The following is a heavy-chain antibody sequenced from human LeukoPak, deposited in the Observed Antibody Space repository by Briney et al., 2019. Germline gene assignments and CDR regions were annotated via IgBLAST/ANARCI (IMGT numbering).Heavy chain of an antibody. CDR3: ARRSQAGGTGIGY. CDR2: MNPNSGNT. CDR1: GYTFTSYD. Sequence: ASVKVSCKASGYTFTSYDINWVRQATGQGPQWIGWMNPNSGNTGYAQKFQGRVTMTRNTSISTAYMELSSLKSEDTAVYYCARRSQAGGTGIGYWGQGTLVTVSS. J-gene: IGHJ4*02. V-gene: IGHV1-8*01. D-gene: IGHD6-19*01.